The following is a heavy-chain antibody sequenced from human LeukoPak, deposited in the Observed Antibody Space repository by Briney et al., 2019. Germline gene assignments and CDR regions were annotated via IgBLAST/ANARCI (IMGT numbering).Heavy chain of an antibody. CDR3: ARGSGDGYNYYYYMDV. Sequence: SVKVSCKASGGTFSSYAISWVRQAPGQGLEWMGGIIPIFGTANYAQKFQGRVTITADESTSTAYMELSSLRSEDTAVYYCARGSGDGYNYYYYMDVWDKGTTVTISS. CDR2: IIPIFGTA. D-gene: IGHD5-24*01. CDR1: GGTFSSYA. V-gene: IGHV1-69*13. J-gene: IGHJ6*03.